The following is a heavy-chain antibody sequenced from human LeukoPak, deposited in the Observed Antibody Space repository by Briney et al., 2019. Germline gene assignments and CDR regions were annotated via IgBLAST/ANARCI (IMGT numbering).Heavy chain of an antibody. CDR3: VKFRGATDHYYYYMDV. Sequence: GGSLRLSCAASGFTFRTYAMTWVRQAPGKGLEWVSGISGSGGYKYSADSLKGRFTISRDNSKNTVYLQMNSLRAENTAVYYCVKFRGATDHYYYYMDVWGKGTTVTVSS. V-gene: IGHV3-23*01. D-gene: IGHD1-26*01. J-gene: IGHJ6*03. CDR1: GFTFRTYA. CDR2: ISGSGGYK.